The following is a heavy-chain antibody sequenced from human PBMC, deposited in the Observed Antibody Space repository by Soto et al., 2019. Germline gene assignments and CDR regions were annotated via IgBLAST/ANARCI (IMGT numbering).Heavy chain of an antibody. CDR2: INSDGSST. CDR3: ASIAAAGTDGNWFDP. Sequence: EVQLVESGGGLVQPGGSLRLSCAASGFTFSSYWMHWVRQAPGKGLVWVSRINSDGSSTSYADSVKGRFTISRDNAKNTLYLQMNSLRAEDTAVYYCASIAAAGTDGNWFDPWGQGTLVTVSS. V-gene: IGHV3-74*01. J-gene: IGHJ5*02. D-gene: IGHD6-13*01. CDR1: GFTFSSYW.